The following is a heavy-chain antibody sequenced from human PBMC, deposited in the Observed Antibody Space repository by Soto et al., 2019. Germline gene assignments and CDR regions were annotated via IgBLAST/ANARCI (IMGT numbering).Heavy chain of an antibody. D-gene: IGHD6-19*01. CDR3: AREAGSGIAVAGTYYYYGMDV. V-gene: IGHV4-59*01. J-gene: IGHJ6*02. CDR1: GGSISSYY. CDR2: IYYSGST. Sequence: SETLSLTCTVSGGSISSYYWSWIRQPPGKGLEWIGYIYYSGSTNYNPSLKSRVTISVDTSKNQFSLKLSSVTAADTAVYYCAREAGSGIAVAGTYYYYGMDVWGQGTTVTVSS.